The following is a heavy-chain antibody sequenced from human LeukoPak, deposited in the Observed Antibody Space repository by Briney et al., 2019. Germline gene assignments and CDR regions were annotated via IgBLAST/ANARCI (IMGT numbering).Heavy chain of an antibody. V-gene: IGHV3-7*01. CDR3: ARGLNYDFWSGYDWFDP. CDR1: GFTFSSYW. D-gene: IGHD3-3*01. J-gene: IGHJ5*02. CDR2: IKQDGSEK. Sequence: QTGGSLRLSCAASGFTFSSYWMSWVRQAPGKGLEWVANIKQDGSEKYYVDSVKGRFTISRDNAKNSLYLQTNSLRAEDTAVYYCARGLNYDFWSGYDWFDPWGQGTLVTVSS.